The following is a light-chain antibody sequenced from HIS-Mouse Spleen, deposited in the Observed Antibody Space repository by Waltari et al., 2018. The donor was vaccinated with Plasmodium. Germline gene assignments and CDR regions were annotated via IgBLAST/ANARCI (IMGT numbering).Light chain of an antibody. CDR3: QQYNNWSFT. CDR1: QSVSSN. Sequence: EIVMTQSPATLSVSPGGRATLPCSASQSVSSNLAWYQKKPGQAPRLLIYGASTRATDIPARCSGSGSGTEFTLTISSLQSEDFAVDYCQQYNNWSFTFGPGTKVGIK. V-gene: IGKV3-15*01. CDR2: GAS. J-gene: IGKJ3*01.